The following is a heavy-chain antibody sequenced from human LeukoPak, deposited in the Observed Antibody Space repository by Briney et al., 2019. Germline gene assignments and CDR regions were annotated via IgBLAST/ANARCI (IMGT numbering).Heavy chain of an antibody. Sequence: GASVKVSCKASGYTFTSYGISWVRQAPGQGLEWMGWISAYKGNTNYAQKLQGRVTITADESTSTAYMELSSLRSEDTAVYYCARGSGSYGGDWFDPWGQGTLVTVSS. CDR2: ISAYKGNT. J-gene: IGHJ5*02. V-gene: IGHV1-18*01. CDR3: ARGSGSYGGDWFDP. D-gene: IGHD1-26*01. CDR1: GYTFTSYG.